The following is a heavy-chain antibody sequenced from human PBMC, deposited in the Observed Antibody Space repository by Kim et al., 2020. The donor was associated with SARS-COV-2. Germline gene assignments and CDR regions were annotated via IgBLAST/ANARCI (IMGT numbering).Heavy chain of an antibody. CDR1: GGSISSYY. Sequence: SETLSLTCTVSGGSISSYYWSWIRQPPGKGLEWIGYIYYSGSTNYNPSLKSRVTISVDTSKNQFFLKLSSVTAADTAVYYCARAEYYYDSSGPLDVWGQGTTVTVSS. D-gene: IGHD3-22*01. CDR3: ARAEYYYDSSGPLDV. CDR2: IYYSGST. J-gene: IGHJ6*02. V-gene: IGHV4-59*01.